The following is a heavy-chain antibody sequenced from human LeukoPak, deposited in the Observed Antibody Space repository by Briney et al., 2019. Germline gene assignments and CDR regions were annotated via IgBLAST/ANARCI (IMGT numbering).Heavy chain of an antibody. Sequence: PGGSLRLSCAASGFTFSSYWMSWVRQAPGKGLEWVAIIKQDGSENYCVGSVKGRFTISRDNSKNTLYLQMNSLRAEDTAVYYCAKVLVWYSQPDYWGQGTLVTVSS. V-gene: IGHV3-7*03. CDR2: IKQDGSEN. J-gene: IGHJ4*02. CDR1: GFTFSSYW. CDR3: AKVLVWYSQPDY. D-gene: IGHD1-26*01.